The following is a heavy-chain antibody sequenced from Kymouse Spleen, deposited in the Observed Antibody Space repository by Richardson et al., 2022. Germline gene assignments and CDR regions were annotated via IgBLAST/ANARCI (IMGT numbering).Heavy chain of an antibody. CDR2: ISGSGGST. CDR1: GFTFSSYA. D-gene: IGHD3-9*01. CDR3: AKDGGYDILTGSLCWFDP. V-gene: IGHV3-23*04. J-gene: IGHJ5*02. Sequence: EVQLVESGGGLVQPGGSLRLSCAASGFTFSSYAMSWVRQAPGKGLEWVSAISGSGGSTYYADSVKGRFTISRDNSKNTLYLQMNSLRAEDTAVYYCAKDGGYDILTGSLCWFDPWGQGTLVTVSS.